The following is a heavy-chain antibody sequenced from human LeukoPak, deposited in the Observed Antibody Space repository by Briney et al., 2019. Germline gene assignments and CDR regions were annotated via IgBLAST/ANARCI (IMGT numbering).Heavy chain of an antibody. CDR2: INHSGST. CDR1: GGSFSGYY. CDR3: ARGLDDFWSGYQDY. V-gene: IGHV4-34*01. D-gene: IGHD3-3*01. Sequence: PSETLSLTCAVYGGSFSGYYWSWIRPPPGKGLEWIGEINHSGSTNYNPSLKSRVTISVDTSKNQISLKLSSVTAADTAVYYCARGLDDFWSGYQDYWGQGTLVTVSS. J-gene: IGHJ4*02.